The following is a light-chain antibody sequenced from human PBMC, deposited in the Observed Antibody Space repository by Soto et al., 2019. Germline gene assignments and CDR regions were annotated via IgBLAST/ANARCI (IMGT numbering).Light chain of an antibody. J-gene: IGKJ1*01. Sequence: EIVLTQSPGTLSLSLGERVTLSCRASQSVSSTYLAWYQQKPGQAPRLLIYGASSRATGIPDKFSGSGSGTDFTLTISRLEPEDFAVYYCQQYGSSPTTFGQGTKVEIK. CDR1: QSVSSTY. CDR2: GAS. CDR3: QQYGSSPTT. V-gene: IGKV3-20*01.